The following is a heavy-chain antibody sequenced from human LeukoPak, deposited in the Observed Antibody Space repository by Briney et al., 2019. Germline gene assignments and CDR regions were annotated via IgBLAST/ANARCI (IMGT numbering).Heavy chain of an antibody. CDR1: GFTFSSYA. CDR2: ISGSGGST. CDR3: AKDYYDILTGYHDY. D-gene: IGHD3-9*01. J-gene: IGHJ4*02. V-gene: IGHV3-23*01. Sequence: GGSLRLSCAASGFTFSSYAMSWVRQAPGKGLEWVSAISGSGGSTYYADSVRGRFTISRDNSKNTLYLQMNSLRAEDTAVYYCAKDYYDILTGYHDYWGQGTLVTVSS.